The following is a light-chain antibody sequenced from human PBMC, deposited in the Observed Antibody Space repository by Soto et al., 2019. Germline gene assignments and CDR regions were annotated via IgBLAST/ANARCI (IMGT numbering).Light chain of an antibody. J-gene: IGKJ1*01. V-gene: IGKV3-20*01. CDR3: QQYGSSPKT. CDR2: GAS. Sequence: DIVLTQSPGTLSLSPGERATLSCRASQTVSSNYLAWYQQKPGQAPRLLIYGASARSTGIPDRFSGSGSGTDFTLTISRLEPEDFAVYYCQQYGSSPKTFGQGTKVE. CDR1: QTVSSNY.